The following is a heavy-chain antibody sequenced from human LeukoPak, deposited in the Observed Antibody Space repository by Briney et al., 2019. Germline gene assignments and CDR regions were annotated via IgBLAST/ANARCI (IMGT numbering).Heavy chain of an antibody. V-gene: IGHV1-69*13. CDR1: GGTFSSYA. CDR2: IIPIFGTA. J-gene: IGHJ4*02. Sequence: SVKVSCKASGGTFSSYAISWVRQAPGQGLEWMGGIIPIFGTASYAQKFQGRVTITADESTSTAYMELSSLRSEDTAVYYCARDREVADHWVDREYYFDYWGQGTLVTVSS. D-gene: IGHD2-15*01. CDR3: ARDREVADHWVDREYYFDY.